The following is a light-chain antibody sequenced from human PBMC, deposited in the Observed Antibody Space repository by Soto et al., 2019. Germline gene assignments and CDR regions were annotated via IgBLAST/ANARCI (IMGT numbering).Light chain of an antibody. CDR1: QSVSSSY. CDR3: QQYGNSPQIT. V-gene: IGKV3-20*01. Sequence: EIVLTQSPGTLSLSPGGRATLSCGSVQSVSSSYLAWYQQKPGQAPRLLIYGASSRATGIPDRFSGSGSGTDFTLTISRLEPEDFAVYFCQQYGNSPQITFGQGTRLEIK. J-gene: IGKJ5*01. CDR2: GAS.